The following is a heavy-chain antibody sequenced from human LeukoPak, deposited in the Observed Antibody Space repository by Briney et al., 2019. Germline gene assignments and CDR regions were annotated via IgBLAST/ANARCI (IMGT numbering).Heavy chain of an antibody. CDR1: GFTFSNAW. D-gene: IGHD2-2*01. J-gene: IGHJ6*04. CDR3: TTDRLIVVVPAALYGMDV. CDR2: IKSKTDGGTT. Sequence: GGSLRLSCAASGFTFSNAWMSWVRQAPGKGLEWVGRIKSKTDGGTTDYAAPVKGRFTISRDDSKNTLYLQMNSLKTEDTAVYYCTTDRLIVVVPAALYGMDVWGKGTRSPSPQ. V-gene: IGHV3-15*01.